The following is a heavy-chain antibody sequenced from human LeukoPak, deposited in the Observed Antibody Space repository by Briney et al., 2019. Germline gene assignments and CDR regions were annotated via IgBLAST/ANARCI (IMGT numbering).Heavy chain of an antibody. D-gene: IGHD1-26*01. CDR1: GFAFNTYV. CDR3: AKGGLPLLYGGAFDS. Sequence: GSLRLSCAASGFAFNTYVMNWVRQAPGKGLEWVASISGSGDSTFYADSVKGRFTISRDNSKNTLSLQMNSLRAEDTALYYCAKGGLPLLYGGAFDSWGQGILVTVSS. V-gene: IGHV3-23*01. J-gene: IGHJ4*02. CDR2: ISGSGDST.